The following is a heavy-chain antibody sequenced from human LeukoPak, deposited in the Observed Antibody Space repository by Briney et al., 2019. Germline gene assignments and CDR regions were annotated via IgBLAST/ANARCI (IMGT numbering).Heavy chain of an antibody. CDR3: ARDGQDYYLDY. V-gene: IGHV4-30-4*01. D-gene: IGHD3-10*01. CDR2: IYDSGST. Sequence: PLHILSLTCTVSSSYMSSGDYYWSGILEPPGEGLEWIGYIYDSGSTYYNPSLKSRVTISVDKYKNQFSLKLSSVTAADTAVYYCARDGQDYYLDYWGQGTLVTVSS. J-gene: IGHJ4*02. CDR1: SSYMSSGDYY.